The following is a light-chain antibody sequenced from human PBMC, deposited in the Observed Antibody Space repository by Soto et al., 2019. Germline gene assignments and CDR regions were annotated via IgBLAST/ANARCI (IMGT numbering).Light chain of an antibody. J-gene: IGLJ3*02. V-gene: IGLV1-40*01. Sequence: QSVLTQPPSVSGAPGQRITISCTGSSSNIGAGYDVHWYQHLPGTAPKLLIFGNKNRPSGVPDRFSGSKSGTSASLAITGLQAEDEADYFCQSYDSGFGGVVFGGGTKLTVL. CDR1: SSNIGAGYD. CDR2: GNK. CDR3: QSYDSGFGGVV.